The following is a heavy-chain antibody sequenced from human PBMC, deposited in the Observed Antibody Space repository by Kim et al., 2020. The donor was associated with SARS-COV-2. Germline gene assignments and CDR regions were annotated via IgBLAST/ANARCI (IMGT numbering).Heavy chain of an antibody. Sequence: ASVKVSCKASGYTIIGYYMHWVRQAPGQGLEWMGWINPNSGGTNYAQKFQGWVTMTRDTSISTAYMELSRLRSDDTAVYYCARERSQVSGSYSYGMDVWGQGTTVTVSS. J-gene: IGHJ6*02. CDR1: GYTIIGYY. CDR2: INPNSGGT. CDR3: ARERSQVSGSYSYGMDV. D-gene: IGHD1-26*01. V-gene: IGHV1-2*04.